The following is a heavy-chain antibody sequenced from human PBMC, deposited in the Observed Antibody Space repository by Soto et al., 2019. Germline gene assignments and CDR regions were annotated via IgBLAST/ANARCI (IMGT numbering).Heavy chain of an antibody. J-gene: IGHJ4*02. CDR2: ISYSGRT. Sequence: PSETLSRTGTVSGASIITDNYFWVWIGQSPRRGLELIGSISYSGRTYDNPSLQSRVTISIDASKNQFSLKLTSVSTADTAVYYCARRRASDYGGNHHPYYFDRWGQGALVTVSS. CDR3: ARRRASDYGGNHHPYYFDR. D-gene: IGHD4-17*01. V-gene: IGHV4-39*01. CDR1: GASIITDNYF.